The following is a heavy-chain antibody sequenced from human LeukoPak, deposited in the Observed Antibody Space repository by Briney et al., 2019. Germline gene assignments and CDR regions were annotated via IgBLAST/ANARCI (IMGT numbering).Heavy chain of an antibody. CDR3: ARVVYSYGSGYWRGSWFDP. J-gene: IGHJ5*02. Sequence: TSETLSLTCTVSGGSISSYYWSWIRQPPGKGLEWIGYIYYSGSTNYNPSLKSRVTISVDTSKNQFSLKLSSVTAADTAVYYCARVVYSYGSGYWRGSWFDPWGQGTLVTVSS. CDR2: IYYSGST. V-gene: IGHV4-59*12. CDR1: GGSISSYY. D-gene: IGHD3-10*01.